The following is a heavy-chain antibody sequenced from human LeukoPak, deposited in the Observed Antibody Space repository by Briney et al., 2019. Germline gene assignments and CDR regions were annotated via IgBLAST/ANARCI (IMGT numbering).Heavy chain of an antibody. CDR1: GFTFSNYA. CDR3: AKNSARTTVTTGLSY. V-gene: IGHV3-23*01. Sequence: GASLRLSCAASGFTFSNYAMTWVRQAPGKGLEWVSAIGGSGASTYYADSVKGRFTISRDNSKNTVYLQMNSLRAEDTAVYYCAKNSARTTVTTGLSYWGQGTLVTVSS. CDR2: IGGSGAST. J-gene: IGHJ4*02. D-gene: IGHD4-17*01.